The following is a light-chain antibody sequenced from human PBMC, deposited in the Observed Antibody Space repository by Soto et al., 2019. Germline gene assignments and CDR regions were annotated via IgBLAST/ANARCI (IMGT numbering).Light chain of an antibody. CDR3: SSYTSTSTPDV. CDR2: EVS. V-gene: IGLV2-14*01. CDR1: SSDVGGYNY. Sequence: QSALTQPASVSGSPGQSITISCTGTSSDVGGYNYVSWYQQHPGKAPKLMIYEVSNRPSGVSNRFSGSKSGNTASLTISGPQAEDEADYYCSSYTSTSTPDVFGPGTKVTVL. J-gene: IGLJ1*01.